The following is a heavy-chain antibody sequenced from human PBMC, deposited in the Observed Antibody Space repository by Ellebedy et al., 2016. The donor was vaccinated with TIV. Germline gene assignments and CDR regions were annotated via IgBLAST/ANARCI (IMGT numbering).Heavy chain of an antibody. J-gene: IGHJ3*02. V-gene: IGHV3-30*03. Sequence: GESLKISCAASGFTFSSYGMHWVRQAPGKGLEWVAVISYDGSNKYYADSVKGRFTISRDNSKNTLYLQMNSLRAEDTAVYYCAILAKPGVSDAFDIWGQGTMVTVSS. CDR3: AILAKPGVSDAFDI. D-gene: IGHD1-14*01. CDR2: ISYDGSNK. CDR1: GFTFSSYG.